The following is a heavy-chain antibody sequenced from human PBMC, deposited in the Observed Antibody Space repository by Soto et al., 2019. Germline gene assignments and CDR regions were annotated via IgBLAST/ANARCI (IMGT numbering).Heavy chain of an antibody. D-gene: IGHD3-16*01. V-gene: IGHV2-5*02. CDR3: AHSRNLITEDAQVGDFDY. CDR2: IYWDDDE. CDR1: GFSLTTPGVG. J-gene: IGHJ4*02. Sequence: QITLKESGPTLVKPTQTLTLTCSFSGFSLTTPGVGVGWVRQSPGGALEWLALIYWDDDERYSPFLKTGITIIKDPSNNDVVLMMTNVAPVDTATYYCAHSRNLITEDAQVGDFDYWGQGTLVTVSS.